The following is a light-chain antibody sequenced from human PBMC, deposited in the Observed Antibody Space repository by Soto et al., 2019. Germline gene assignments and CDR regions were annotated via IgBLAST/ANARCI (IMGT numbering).Light chain of an antibody. CDR3: QSYDSSLSVLYV. CDR2: GNT. CDR1: SSNIGAGYE. V-gene: IGLV1-40*01. Sequence: QSVLTQPPSVSGAPGQRVTISCTGSSSNIGAGYEVHWFQQLPGTAPKLLIYGNTNRPSGVPDRFSGSKSDTSASLAITVLQPEDEADYYCQSYDSSLSVLYVFGTGTKVTVL. J-gene: IGLJ1*01.